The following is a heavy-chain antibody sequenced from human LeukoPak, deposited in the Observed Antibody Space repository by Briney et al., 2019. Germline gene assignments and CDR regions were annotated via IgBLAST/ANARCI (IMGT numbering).Heavy chain of an antibody. V-gene: IGHV4-59*08. D-gene: IGHD3-16*01. CDR2: IYYSGST. CDR3: ARGGWSNDY. Sequence: PSETLSLTCTVSGGSISGHHWSWIRQPPGKGQEWIGYIYYSGSTNYNPSLKSRVTISVDTSKNQFSLNLRSVTAADTAVYYCARGGWSNDYWGQGTLVTVSS. J-gene: IGHJ4*02. CDR1: GGSISGHH.